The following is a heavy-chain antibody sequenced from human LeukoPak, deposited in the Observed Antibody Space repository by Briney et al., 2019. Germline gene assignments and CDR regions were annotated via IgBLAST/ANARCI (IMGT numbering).Heavy chain of an antibody. CDR3: STGSGHAFDI. CDR2: INSDGSST. D-gene: IGHD3-10*01. Sequence: SGGSLRLSCAASGFTFSSYWMHRVRQVPGKGLVWVSRINSDGSSTSYADSVKGRFTISRDNAKNTLYVQMSSLRAEDTAVYYCSTGSGHAFDIWGRGTMVTVSS. J-gene: IGHJ3*02. CDR1: GFTFSSYW. V-gene: IGHV3-74*01.